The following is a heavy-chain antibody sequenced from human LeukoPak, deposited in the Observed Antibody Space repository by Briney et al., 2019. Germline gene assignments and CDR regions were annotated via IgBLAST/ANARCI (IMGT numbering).Heavy chain of an antibody. CDR2: ISTTGST. V-gene: IGHV4-4*07. J-gene: IGHJ6*03. D-gene: IGHD3-10*01. CDR3: ARVVLDRGDPPYYYYYMDV. Sequence: SETLSLTCTVSGGSISNSCWNWIRQPAGKGLEWIGRISTTGSTNYNPSLKSRVTMSIDTSKNQFSLKLSSVTAADTAVYYCARVVLDRGDPPYYYYYMDVWGKGTTVTVSS. CDR1: GGSISNSC.